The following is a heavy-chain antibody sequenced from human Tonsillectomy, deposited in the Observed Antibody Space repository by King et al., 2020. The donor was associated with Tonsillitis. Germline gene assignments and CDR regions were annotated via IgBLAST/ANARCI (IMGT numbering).Heavy chain of an antibody. CDR3: SRDRVVSYDSSGYYDFDY. CDR2: INPNSCGT. Sequence: QLVQSGAEVKKPGASVKVSCKASGYTFTGYYMHWVRQAPGQGLEWMGWINPNSCGTNYAQKFQGRVTMTRDKSISTAYMELSRLRSDDTTVYYCSRDRVVSYDSSGYYDFDYWGQGTLVTVSS. J-gene: IGHJ4*02. V-gene: IGHV1-2*02. CDR1: GYTFTGYY. D-gene: IGHD3-22*01.